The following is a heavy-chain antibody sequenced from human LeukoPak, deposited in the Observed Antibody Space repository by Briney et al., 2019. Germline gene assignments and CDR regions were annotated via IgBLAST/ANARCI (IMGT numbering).Heavy chain of an antibody. CDR2: ISSSSSYI. CDR3: ARGLRIVLMVYSSFNWFDP. Sequence: GGSLRLSCAASGFTFSSYSMNWVRQAPGKGLECVPSISSSSSYIYYADSVKGLFTISRDNAKNSMYLQMNSLRAEDTAVYYCARGLRIVLMVYSSFNWFDPWGQGTLVTVSS. V-gene: IGHV3-21*01. J-gene: IGHJ5*02. D-gene: IGHD2-8*01. CDR1: GFTFSSYS.